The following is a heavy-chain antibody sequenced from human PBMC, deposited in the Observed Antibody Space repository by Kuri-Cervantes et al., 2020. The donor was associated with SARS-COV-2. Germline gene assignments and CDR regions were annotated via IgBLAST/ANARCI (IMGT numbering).Heavy chain of an antibody. D-gene: IGHD3-3*01. CDR1: GFTFSSYA. Sequence: GGSLRLSCAASGFTFSSYAMSWVRQAPGKGLEWVSAISGSGGSTYYADSVKGRFTISRDNSKNTLYLQMNSLRAEDTAVYYCAKGYDFWSGYYRFGYWGQGTLVTVSS. CDR2: ISGSGGST. J-gene: IGHJ4*02. V-gene: IGHV3-23*01. CDR3: AKGYDFWSGYYRFGY.